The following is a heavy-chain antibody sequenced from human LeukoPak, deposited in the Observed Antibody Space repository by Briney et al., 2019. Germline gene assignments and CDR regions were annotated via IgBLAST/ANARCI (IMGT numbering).Heavy chain of an antibody. D-gene: IGHD5-18*01. CDR1: GYTFSNYG. Sequence: ASVKVSCKASGYTFSNYGLSWVRQAPGQGLEWMGWINPNSGGTNYAQKFQGRVTMTRDTSICTAYMELRSLRSDDTAVYYCARVTGGYSYGLGGYYYYYMDVWGKGTTVTISS. CDR3: ARVTGGYSYGLGGYYYYYMDV. CDR2: INPNSGGT. V-gene: IGHV1-2*02. J-gene: IGHJ6*03.